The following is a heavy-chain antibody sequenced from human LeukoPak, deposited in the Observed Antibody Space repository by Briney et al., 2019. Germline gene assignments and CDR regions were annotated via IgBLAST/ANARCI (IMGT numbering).Heavy chain of an antibody. CDR3: ARDPIAVAGTGGFDY. J-gene: IGHJ4*02. V-gene: IGHV1-46*01. CDR2: INPSGGST. Sequence: ASVKVSCKASGYTFTSYYMHWVRQAPGQGLGWMGIINPSGGSTSYAQKFQGRVTMTRDTSTSTVYMELSSLRSEDTAVYYCARDPIAVAGTGGFDYWGQGTLVTVSS. CDR1: GYTFTSYY. D-gene: IGHD6-19*01.